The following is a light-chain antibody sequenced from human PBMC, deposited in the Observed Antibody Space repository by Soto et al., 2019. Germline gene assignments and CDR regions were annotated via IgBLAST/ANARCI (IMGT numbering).Light chain of an antibody. CDR1: SSNIGTNT. Sequence: QSVLTQPPSASGTPGQRVTISCYGSSSNIGTNTVNWYQQFPGSAPQLLLYNTNQRPSGVPGRFSGSKSSTSASLAISGLQSEDEADYYCAAWDGSLDVVLFGGGTKVTVL. CDR2: NTN. V-gene: IGLV1-44*01. J-gene: IGLJ2*01. CDR3: AAWDGSLDVVL.